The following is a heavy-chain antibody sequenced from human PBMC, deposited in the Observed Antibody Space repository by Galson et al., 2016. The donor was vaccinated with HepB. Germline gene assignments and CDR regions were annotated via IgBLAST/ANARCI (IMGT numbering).Heavy chain of an antibody. CDR3: ARSYYGSGSSI. V-gene: IGHV4-59*01. CDR1: GGSISSYY. D-gene: IGHD3-10*01. CDR2: IYYSGST. J-gene: IGHJ4*02. Sequence: ETLSLTCTVSGGSISSYYWSWIRQPPGKGLEWIGYIYYSGSTNYNPSLKSRVTMSVDTSKNQFSLKLSSVTAADTAVYYCARSYYGSGSSIWGQGTLVTVSS.